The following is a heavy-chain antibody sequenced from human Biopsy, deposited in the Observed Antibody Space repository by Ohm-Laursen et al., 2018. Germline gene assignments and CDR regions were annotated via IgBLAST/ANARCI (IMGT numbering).Heavy chain of an antibody. CDR1: GFSLSARGMC. D-gene: IGHD6-13*01. CDR3: ARTPILIVSAGLVYRHRRHLQGMDV. V-gene: IGHV2-70*11. CDR2: VVWDDYK. J-gene: IGHJ6*02. Sequence: TQTLTLTCSFPGFSLSARGMCVSWIRQAPGKALERLARVVWDDYKDYSAFLQTKLSISKDTSNDQVVLTVNNVDPADTATYYCARTPILIVSAGLVYRHRRHLQGMDVWGQGSAVTVSS.